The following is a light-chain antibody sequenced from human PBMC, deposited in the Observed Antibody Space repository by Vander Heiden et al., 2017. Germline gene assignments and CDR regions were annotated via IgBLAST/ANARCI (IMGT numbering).Light chain of an antibody. CDR2: AAS. CDR1: QSISSY. CDR3: LQSDSTPYT. Sequence: DIQMTQSPSSLSASVGDRVTITCRASQSISSYLNWYQQKPGKAPKLLIYAASSLQSRVPSRLSGSPSGTDFTLTIRSLQPEDFATYYCLQSDSTPYTFGQGTKLELK. V-gene: IGKV1-39*01. J-gene: IGKJ2*01.